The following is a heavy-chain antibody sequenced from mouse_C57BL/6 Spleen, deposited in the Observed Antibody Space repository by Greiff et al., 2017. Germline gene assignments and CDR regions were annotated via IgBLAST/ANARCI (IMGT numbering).Heavy chain of an antibody. J-gene: IGHJ2*01. V-gene: IGHV1-72*01. Sequence: VQLQQPGAELVKPGASVKLSCKASGYTFTSYWMHWVKQRPGRGLEWIGRIDPYSGGTKYNEKFKSKATLTVDKPSSTAYMQLSSLTSEDSAVYYCGRVGSSSFDYWGQGTTRTVSS. CDR1: GYTFTSYW. D-gene: IGHD1-1*01. CDR2: IDPYSGGT. CDR3: GRVGSSSFDY.